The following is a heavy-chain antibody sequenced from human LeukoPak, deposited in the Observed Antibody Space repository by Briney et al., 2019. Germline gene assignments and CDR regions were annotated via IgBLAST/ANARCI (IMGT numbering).Heavy chain of an antibody. CDR1: GFTVSSNY. V-gene: IGHV3-53*01. D-gene: IGHD4-17*01. CDR3: AREWGVDYGDYDEGRRDAFDI. CDR2: IYSGGST. J-gene: IGHJ3*02. Sequence: GGSLRLSCAASGFTVSSNYMSWVRQAPGKGLEWVSVIYSGGSTYYADSVKGRFTISRDNSKNTLYLQMNSLRAEDTAVYYCAREWGVDYGDYDEGRRDAFDIWGQGTMVTVSS.